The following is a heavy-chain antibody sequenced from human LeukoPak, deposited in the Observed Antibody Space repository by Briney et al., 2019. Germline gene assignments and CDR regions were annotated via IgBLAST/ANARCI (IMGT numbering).Heavy chain of an antibody. J-gene: IGHJ5*02. V-gene: IGHV4-59*01. CDR3: AREGDFWSGYTNWFDP. Sequence: SETLSLACTLAGPSISSYYWGWVRQPAGKGLEWIGYIYYSGSTNYNPSLKSRVTISVDTSKNQFSLKLSSVTAADTAVYYCAREGDFWSGYTNWFDPWGQGTLVTVSS. CDR1: GPSISSYY. CDR2: IYYSGST. D-gene: IGHD3-3*01.